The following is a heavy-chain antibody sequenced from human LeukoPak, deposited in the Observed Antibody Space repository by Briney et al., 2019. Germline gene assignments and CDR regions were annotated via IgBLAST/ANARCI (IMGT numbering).Heavy chain of an antibody. D-gene: IGHD6-13*01. Sequence: ASVKVSFKASGGTFSSYAISWVRQAPGQGLEWMGRIIPILGIANYAQKFQGRVTITADKSTSTAYMELSSLRSEDTAVYYCARDSMYSSSWETEYFQHWGQGTLVTVSS. CDR1: GGTFSSYA. CDR3: ARDSMYSSSWETEYFQH. V-gene: IGHV1-69*04. CDR2: IIPILGIA. J-gene: IGHJ1*01.